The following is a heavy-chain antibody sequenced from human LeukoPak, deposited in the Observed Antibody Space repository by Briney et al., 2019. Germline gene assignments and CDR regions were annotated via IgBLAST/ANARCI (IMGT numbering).Heavy chain of an antibody. CDR1: GGSISSYY. CDR2: IYYSGST. J-gene: IGHJ4*02. D-gene: IGHD5-24*01. Sequence: SETLSLTCTVSGGSISSYYWSWIRQPPGKGLEWIGYIYYSGSTNYNPSLKSRVTISVDTSKNQFSLKLSSVTAADAAVYYCARVGGYNSPFVYWGQGTLVTVSS. V-gene: IGHV4-59*01. CDR3: ARVGGYNSPFVY.